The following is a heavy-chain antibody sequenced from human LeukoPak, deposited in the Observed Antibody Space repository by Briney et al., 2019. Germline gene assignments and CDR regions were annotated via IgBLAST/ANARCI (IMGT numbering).Heavy chain of an antibody. V-gene: IGHV4-39*07. J-gene: IGHJ2*01. CDR2: IYYSGYT. CDR1: GGSISTSSYY. CDR3: AGSHDFWSGYPDWYFDL. Sequence: SETLSLTCTVSGGSISTSSYYWGWIRQPPGKGLEWVGSIYYSGYTNYNPSLKSRVSISLDTSKNQFSLKLSSVTAADTAVYYCAGSHDFWSGYPDWYFDLWGRGTLVTVSS. D-gene: IGHD3-3*01.